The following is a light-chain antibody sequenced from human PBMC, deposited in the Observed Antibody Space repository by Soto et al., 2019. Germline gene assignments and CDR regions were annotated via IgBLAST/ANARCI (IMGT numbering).Light chain of an antibody. V-gene: IGKV4-1*01. J-gene: IGKJ1*01. CDR3: QQYYSTPQT. Sequence: DIVMTQSPDSLAVSLGERATINCKSSQSVLYSSNNKNYLAWYQQKPGQPPKLIIYWASTRESGVPDRFSGSGSGKDFTLTISRLQAEDVAVYYCQQYYSTPQTFGQGTKVEIK. CDR2: WAS. CDR1: QSVLYSSNNKNY.